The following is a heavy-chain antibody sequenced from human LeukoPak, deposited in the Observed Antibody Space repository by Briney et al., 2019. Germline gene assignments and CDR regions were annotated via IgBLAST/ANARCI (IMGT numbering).Heavy chain of an antibody. CDR3: ARDFPYCSSTSCYRDDY. D-gene: IGHD2-2*01. Sequence: ASVKVSCKASGYTFTGYYMHWVRQAPGQGLERMGWINPNSGGTNYAQKFQGRVTMTRDTSISTAYMELSRLRSDDTAVYYCARDFPYCSSTSCYRDDYWGQGTLVTVSS. J-gene: IGHJ4*02. CDR2: INPNSGGT. CDR1: GYTFTGYY. V-gene: IGHV1-2*02.